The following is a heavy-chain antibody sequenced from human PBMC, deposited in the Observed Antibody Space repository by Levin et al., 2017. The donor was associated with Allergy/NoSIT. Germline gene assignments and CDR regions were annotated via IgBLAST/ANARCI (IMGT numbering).Heavy chain of an antibody. CDR3: AKEGGIYYPSRMIDS. CDR2: ISYDGKNK. Sequence: PGGSLRLSCAASGFTFSSYGMNWVRQAPGKGLEWVAVISYDGKNKYYEDSVKGRFTISRDNSKNTLFLQMNSLRAEDTAVYYCAKEGGIYYPSRMIDSWGQGTPVTVSS. V-gene: IGHV3-30*18. D-gene: IGHD1-26*01. J-gene: IGHJ4*02. CDR1: GFTFSSYG.